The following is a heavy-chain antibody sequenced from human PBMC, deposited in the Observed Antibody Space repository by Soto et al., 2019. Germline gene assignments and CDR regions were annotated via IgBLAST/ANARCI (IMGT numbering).Heavy chain of an antibody. V-gene: IGHV4-39*01. Sequence: QMQLQASGPGLVKPSETLSLTCTVSGGSISSSRYYWGWIRQPPGKGLEWIGSIYYSGSTYYNPSPKSRVTISVYTSKNQCSLKLSSVTAAYTAVYYCARHLRNTVTTFHRVGWFDPWGQGTLVTVSS. D-gene: IGHD4-4*01. CDR3: ARHLRNTVTTFHRVGWFDP. J-gene: IGHJ5*02. CDR1: GGSISSSRYY. CDR2: IYYSGST.